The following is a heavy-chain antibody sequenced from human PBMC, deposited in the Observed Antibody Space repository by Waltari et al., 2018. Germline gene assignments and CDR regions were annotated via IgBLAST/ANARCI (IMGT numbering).Heavy chain of an antibody. CDR2: INHSGST. D-gene: IGHD2-2*02. CDR1: GGSFSGYY. CDR3: ARAFPYCSSTSCYTWYYYYGMDV. Sequence: QVQLQQWGAGLLKPSETLSLTCAVYGGSFSGYYWSWIRQPPGKGLEWLGEINHSGSTNYNPSLKSRVTISVDTSKNQFSLKLSSVTAADTAVYYCARAFPYCSSTSCYTWYYYYGMDVWGQGTTVTVSS. J-gene: IGHJ6*02. V-gene: IGHV4-34*01.